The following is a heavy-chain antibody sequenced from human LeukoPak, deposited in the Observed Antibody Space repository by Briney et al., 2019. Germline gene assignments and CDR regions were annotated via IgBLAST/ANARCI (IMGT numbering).Heavy chain of an antibody. J-gene: IGHJ4*02. CDR1: GFTFSSYG. CDR3: ARVLAVALIDY. Sequence: RSLRLSCAASGFTFSSYGMHWVRQAPGKGLEWVAVISYEGSNKYYADSVKGRFTISRDNSKNTLYLQMNSLRAEDTAVYYCARVLAVALIDYWGQGTLVTVSS. V-gene: IGHV3-30*03. CDR2: ISYEGSNK. D-gene: IGHD6-19*01.